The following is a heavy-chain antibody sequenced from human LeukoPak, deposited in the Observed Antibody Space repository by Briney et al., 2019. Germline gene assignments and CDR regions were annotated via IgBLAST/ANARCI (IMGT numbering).Heavy chain of an antibody. J-gene: IGHJ5*02. CDR3: ASQGGCRGGSCYSGFDP. CDR1: GDSISSRTCY. Sequence: SETLSLTCTVSGDSISSRTCYWGWIRPPPGKGREWIGCVSYSGSTYYTPSLLSRVTVSVDTSRYHLSLRLISVAAADASVCDGASQGGCRGGSCYSGFDPWGPGTLVTVSS. D-gene: IGHD2-15*01. V-gene: IGHV4-39*07. CDR2: VSYSGST.